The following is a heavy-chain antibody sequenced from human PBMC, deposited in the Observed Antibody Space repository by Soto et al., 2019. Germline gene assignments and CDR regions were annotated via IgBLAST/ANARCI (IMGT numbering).Heavy chain of an antibody. CDR3: AKTLLLWFGESPFDY. D-gene: IGHD3-10*01. Sequence: QVQLVESGGSVVQPGRSLRLSCAASGFTFSSYGMHWVRQAPGKGLEWVAVISYDGSNKYYADSVKGRFTISRDNSKNTLYLQMNSLRAEDTAVYYCAKTLLLWFGESPFDYWGQGTLVTVSS. CDR2: ISYDGSNK. J-gene: IGHJ4*02. CDR1: GFTFSSYG. V-gene: IGHV3-30*18.